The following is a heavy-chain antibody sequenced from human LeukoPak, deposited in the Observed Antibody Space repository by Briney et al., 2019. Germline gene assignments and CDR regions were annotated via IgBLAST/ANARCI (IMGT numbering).Heavy chain of an antibody. D-gene: IGHD1-14*01. V-gene: IGHV3-21*01. CDR1: GFSFSTFN. CDR3: ARDQNTYNSRNRMSSFDI. Sequence: GRSLRLSCAASGFSFSTFNMDWVRQAPGRGLGWVSSISFTSEYIYYTDSLQGRFTISRDNAKNSLYMQMNSLRAEDTAVYYCARDQNTYNSRNRMSSFDIWGQGTMVTVS. J-gene: IGHJ3*02. CDR2: ISFTSEYI.